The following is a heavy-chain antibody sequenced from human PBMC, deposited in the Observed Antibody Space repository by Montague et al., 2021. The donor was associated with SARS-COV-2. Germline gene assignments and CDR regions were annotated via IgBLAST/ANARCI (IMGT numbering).Heavy chain of an antibody. Sequence: SETLSLTCDFSDGSVSAYFWSWVRQLPGKGLEWIGQVDRSGTAXXXPSXXXRLTLSVDTSNNHVSLNLTSVTATDTATYYCARGRDSGTYFGTKYYFQYGLDVWGQGTTVTVSS. V-gene: IGHV4-34*01. J-gene: IGHJ6*02. D-gene: IGHD3-10*01. CDR1: DGSVSAYF. CDR3: ARGRDSGTYFGTKYYFQYGLDV. CDR2: VDRSGTA.